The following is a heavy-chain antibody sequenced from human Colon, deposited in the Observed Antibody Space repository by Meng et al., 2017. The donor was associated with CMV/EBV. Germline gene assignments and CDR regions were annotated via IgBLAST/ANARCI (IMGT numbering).Heavy chain of an antibody. Sequence: GQWVESGGGLVQPGGSLRLSCSASGFTFSSKWMHGVRQGPGKGLVWVSRINTDGSTTYYADSVKGRFTISRDNAKNTLYLQMNSLRAEDTAVYYCASRDYWGQGTLVTVSS. CDR3: ASRDY. CDR1: GFTFSSKW. J-gene: IGHJ4*02. CDR2: INTDGSTT. V-gene: IGHV3-74*01.